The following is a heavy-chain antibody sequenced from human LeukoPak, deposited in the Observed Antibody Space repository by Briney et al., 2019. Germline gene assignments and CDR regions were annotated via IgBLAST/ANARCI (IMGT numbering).Heavy chain of an antibody. D-gene: IGHD3-10*01. J-gene: IGHJ4*02. V-gene: IGHV3-48*04. CDR2: ISSSSSTV. Sequence: GGSLRLSCAASGFTFSSYSMIWVRQAPGKGLEWVSYISSSSSTVYYADSVKGRFTISRDNAKNSLYLQMNSLRAEDTAVYYCARDRPDKQRYYYGSGAPNYFDYWGQGTLVTVSS. CDR1: GFTFSSYS. CDR3: ARDRPDKQRYYYGSGAPNYFDY.